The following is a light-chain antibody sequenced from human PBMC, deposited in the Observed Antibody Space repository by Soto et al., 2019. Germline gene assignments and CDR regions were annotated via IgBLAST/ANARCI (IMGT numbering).Light chain of an antibody. CDR2: GAS. CDR1: QSVSSN. CDR3: EQYNTWSPWT. V-gene: IGKV3-15*01. Sequence: EIGMTQSPATLSVSPGERATLSCRASQSVSSNLAWYQQKPGQAPRLIIYGASTRATGCPVRFSGSGSGTEFPLTITSLQSEDFAVYYCEQYNTWSPWTFGQGTKVEIK. J-gene: IGKJ1*01.